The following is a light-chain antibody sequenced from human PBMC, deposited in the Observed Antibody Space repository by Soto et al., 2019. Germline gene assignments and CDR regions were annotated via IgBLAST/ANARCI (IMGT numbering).Light chain of an antibody. CDR2: GAS. CDR3: QQRSNWPGT. J-gene: IGKJ4*01. Sequence: EIVLTQSPGTLSLSPGERATLSCRASQSVSNNYLAWYQQKPGQAPRLLIYGASNRATGIPDRFSGSGSGTDFTLTISRLEPEDFAVYYCQQRSNWPGTFGGGTKVDIK. V-gene: IGKV3D-20*02. CDR1: QSVSNNY.